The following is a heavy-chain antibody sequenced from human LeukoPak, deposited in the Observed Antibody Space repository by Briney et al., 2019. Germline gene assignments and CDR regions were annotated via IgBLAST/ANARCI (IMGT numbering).Heavy chain of an antibody. CDR2: ISWNSGSI. CDR3: AKALVDIVALDY. CDR1: GFTFDDYA. D-gene: IGHD5-12*01. V-gene: IGHV3-9*03. J-gene: IGHJ4*02. Sequence: PGGSLRLSCAASGFTFDDYAMHWVRQAPGKGLEWVSGISWNSGSIGYADSVKGRFTISRDNAKNSLYLQMNSLRAEDMALYYCAKALVDIVALDYWGQGTLVTVSS.